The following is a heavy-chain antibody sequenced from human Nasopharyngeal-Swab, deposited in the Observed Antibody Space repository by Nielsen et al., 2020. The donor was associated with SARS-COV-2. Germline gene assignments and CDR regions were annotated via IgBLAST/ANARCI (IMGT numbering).Heavy chain of an antibody. Sequence: GESLKISCEASGFTFSGYAMHWVRQASAKGLEWVAVIPSDGSDKYYADSVRGRFTISRDNSKNTLYLQMNSLRPEDTAVYYCAKVFPYGSGSLSPAWDFHYWGQGTLVTVSS. J-gene: IGHJ4*02. V-gene: IGHV3-30*18. CDR2: IPSDGSDK. CDR1: GFTFSGYA. D-gene: IGHD3-10*01. CDR3: AKVFPYGSGSLSPAWDFHY.